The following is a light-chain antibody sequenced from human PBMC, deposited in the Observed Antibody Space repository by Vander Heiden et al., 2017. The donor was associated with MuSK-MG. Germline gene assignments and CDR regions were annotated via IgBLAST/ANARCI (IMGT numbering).Light chain of an antibody. CDR2: AAT. Sequence: DIQMTQSPPSLSASVGDRVTITCRASQSISSYLNWHQQNPGKAPKVLIYAATSLQSGVPSRFSGSGSGTDFTLTISNLQPEDFATYYCQQSYATPLTFGHGTTVDIK. CDR3: QQSYATPLT. CDR1: QSISSY. V-gene: IGKV1-39*01. J-gene: IGKJ3*01.